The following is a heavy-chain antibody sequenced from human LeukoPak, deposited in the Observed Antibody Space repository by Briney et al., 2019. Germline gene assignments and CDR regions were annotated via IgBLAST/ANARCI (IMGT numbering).Heavy chain of an antibody. J-gene: IGHJ4*02. Sequence: SETLSLTCAVYGGSFNGYYWTWIRQSPGKGLEWIGEISQSGSATYSPSLKSRVLISMDMSKNQFSLKLTSVTAADTGVYYCAKDTMEQWLVDYWGQGTLVTVSS. CDR2: ISQSGSA. CDR1: GGSFNGYY. D-gene: IGHD6-19*01. CDR3: AKDTMEQWLVDY. V-gene: IGHV4-34*01.